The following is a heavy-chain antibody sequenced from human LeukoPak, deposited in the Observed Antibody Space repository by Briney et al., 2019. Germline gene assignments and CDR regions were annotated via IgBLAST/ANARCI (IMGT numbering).Heavy chain of an antibody. CDR3: AKDGGGGTYFEYFDY. Sequence: ASVKVSCKASGYAFTNDYIHCVRQAPGQGLEWMGTLNPTGGSTGYAQKFQGRVTMTRDTSTSTVYMALSRLISEDTAVYYCAKDGGGGTYFEYFDYWGQGTLVTVSS. J-gene: IGHJ4*02. V-gene: IGHV1-46*01. D-gene: IGHD1-26*01. CDR2: LNPTGGST. CDR1: GYAFTNDY.